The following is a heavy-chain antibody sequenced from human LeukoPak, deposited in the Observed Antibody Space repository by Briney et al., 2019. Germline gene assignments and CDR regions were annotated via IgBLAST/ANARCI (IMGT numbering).Heavy chain of an antibody. CDR1: GFTFDDYA. D-gene: IGHD5-24*01. V-gene: IGHV3-9*01. CDR2: ISWNSGTI. CDR3: AKDSADGYRAYYFGMDV. Sequence: GGSLRLSCAASGFTFDDYAMHWVRQGPGKGLEGVSGISWNSGTIGYADSVKGRFTISRDNAKNSLYLQLSSLRPEDTALYYCAKDSADGYRAYYFGMDVWGQGTTVTVSS. J-gene: IGHJ6*02.